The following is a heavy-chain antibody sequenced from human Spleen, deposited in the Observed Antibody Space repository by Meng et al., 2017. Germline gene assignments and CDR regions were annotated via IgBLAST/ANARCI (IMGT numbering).Heavy chain of an antibody. CDR1: GFSISNYE. D-gene: IGHD3-22*01. V-gene: IGHV3-48*03. CDR3: ARYYYDSRGYYYGYHYNGLDV. Sequence: GESLKISCAASGFSISNYEMNWVRQAPGKGLEWLSYSSSSGSTSGSTIYYADSVKGRFSISRDNAKNSLYLQMNSLRAEDTAVYYCARYYYDSRGYYYGYHYNGLDVWGQGTTVTVSS. J-gene: IGHJ6*02. CDR2: SSSSGSTSGSTI.